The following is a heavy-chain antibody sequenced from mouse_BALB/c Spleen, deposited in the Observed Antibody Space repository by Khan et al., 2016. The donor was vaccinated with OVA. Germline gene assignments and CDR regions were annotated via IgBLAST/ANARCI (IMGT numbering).Heavy chain of an antibody. CDR3: ASHLTGSFAY. CDR2: ISSGGDYT. Sequence: EVELVESGGDLVKPGGSLKLSCAASGFTFSSYSMSWVRQTPDKRLEWVATISSGGDYTYYPDSVKGRFTISRDNAKNTLYLQMSSLKSEDTAMYYCASHLTGSFAYWGQRTLVTVSA. V-gene: IGHV5-6*01. J-gene: IGHJ3*01. CDR1: GFTFSSYS. D-gene: IGHD4-1*01.